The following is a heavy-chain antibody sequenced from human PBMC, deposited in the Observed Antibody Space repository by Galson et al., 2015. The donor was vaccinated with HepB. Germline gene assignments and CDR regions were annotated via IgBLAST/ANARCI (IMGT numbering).Heavy chain of an antibody. V-gene: IGHV3-30*18. J-gene: IGHJ4*02. CDR3: AKDRGSYSS. CDR2: ISYDGSNK. Sequence: SLRLSCAASGFTFSSYGMHWVRQAPGKGLEWVAVISYDGSNKYYADSVKGRFTISRDNSKNTLYLQMNSLRAEDTAVYYCAKDRGSYSSWGQGTLVTVSS. CDR1: GFTFSSYG. D-gene: IGHD1-26*01.